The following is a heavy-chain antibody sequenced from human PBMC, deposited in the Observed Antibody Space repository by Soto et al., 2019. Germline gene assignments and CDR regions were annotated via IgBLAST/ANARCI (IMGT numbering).Heavy chain of an antibody. CDR3: GRIPAGAYHNWLDP. CDR1: GFTFSSYS. V-gene: IGHV3-48*02. D-gene: IGHD3-16*01. CDR2: ISSSSSTI. J-gene: IGHJ5*02. Sequence: GGSLRLSCAASGFTFSSYSMNWARQAPGKGLEWVSYISSSSSTIYYADSVKGRCTISRDSAKNSLYLQMNSLRDEDTAVYYWGRIPAGAYHNWLDPWGKRSLVTVSS.